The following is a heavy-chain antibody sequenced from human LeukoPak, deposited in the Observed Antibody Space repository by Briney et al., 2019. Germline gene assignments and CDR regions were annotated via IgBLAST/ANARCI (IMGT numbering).Heavy chain of an antibody. Sequence: GASVKVSCKASGYTSTGYYMHWVRQAPGQGLEWMGWINPNSGGTNYAQKFQGRVTMTRDTSISTAYMELSRLRSDDTAVYYCARDRGYCSGGSCYPNYWGQGTLVTVSS. CDR3: ARDRGYCSGGSCYPNY. J-gene: IGHJ4*02. CDR2: INPNSGGT. V-gene: IGHV1-2*02. CDR1: GYTSTGYY. D-gene: IGHD2-15*01.